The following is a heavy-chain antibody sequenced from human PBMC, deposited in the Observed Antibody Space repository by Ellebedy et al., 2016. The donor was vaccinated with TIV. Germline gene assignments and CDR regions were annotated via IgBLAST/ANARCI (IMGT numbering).Heavy chain of an antibody. CDR3: ARAGLAVHFFDY. V-gene: IGHV4-59*12. Sequence: SETLSLTCTVSGGSISSYYWSWIRQPPGKGLEWIGYIYYSGSTNYNPSLKSRVTISVDTSKNQFSLKLSSVTAADTAVYYCARAGLAVHFFDYWGQGTLVTVSS. J-gene: IGHJ4*02. CDR2: IYYSGST. D-gene: IGHD3/OR15-3a*01. CDR1: GGSISSYY.